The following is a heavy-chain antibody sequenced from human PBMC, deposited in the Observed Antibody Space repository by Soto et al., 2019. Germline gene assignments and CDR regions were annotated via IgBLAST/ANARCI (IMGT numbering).Heavy chain of an antibody. V-gene: IGHV4-4*07. CDR3: ARVRLGIVGATYMSCFDP. J-gene: IGHJ5*02. D-gene: IGHD1-26*01. CDR2: LYNDERT. Sequence: SETLSLTCTVSGDSVSSHYWSWIRQHAGKGLEWLGLLYNDERTNYNPSLKSRFTMSMDTSKNQFSLKLTSVTAADSAVYYCARVRLGIVGATYMSCFDPWGQGTLVTVSS. CDR1: GDSVSSHY.